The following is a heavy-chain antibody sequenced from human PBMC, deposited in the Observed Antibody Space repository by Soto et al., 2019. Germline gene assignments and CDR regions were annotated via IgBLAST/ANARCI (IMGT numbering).Heavy chain of an antibody. V-gene: IGHV1-18*01. CDR3: ARITGTTVGAFDI. D-gene: IGHD1-7*01. Sequence: ASGKFSCKTSRYSFSSYCIVGVRQAPGQGLEWMGWISAYNGNTNYAQKLQGRVTMTTDTSTSTAYMELRSLRSDDTAVYYCARITGTTVGAFDIWGQGTMVTVSS. CDR1: RYSFSSYC. CDR2: ISAYNGNT. J-gene: IGHJ3*02.